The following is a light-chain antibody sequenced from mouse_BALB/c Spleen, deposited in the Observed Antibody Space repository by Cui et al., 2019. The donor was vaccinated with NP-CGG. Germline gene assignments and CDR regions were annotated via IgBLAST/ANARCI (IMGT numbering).Light chain of an antibody. V-gene: IGLV1*01. CDR2: GTN. CDR3: ALWYSNHWV. Sequence: QDFVTQESALSTSPGETVTLTCRSSTGAVTTNNYANWVQEKPDHLFTGIIGGTNNRAPGVPARFSGSLIGDKAALTITGAQTEDEAIYFCALWYSNHWVFGGGTKLTVL. J-gene: IGLJ1*01. CDR1: TGAVTTNNY.